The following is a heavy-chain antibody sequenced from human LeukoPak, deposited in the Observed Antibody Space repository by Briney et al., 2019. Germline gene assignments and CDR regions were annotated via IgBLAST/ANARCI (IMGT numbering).Heavy chain of an antibody. CDR1: GFTFSNFW. CDR2: INSDGSST. V-gene: IGHV3-74*01. D-gene: IGHD1/OR15-1a*01. CDR3: ARDVWGTFDY. J-gene: IGHJ4*02. Sequence: SGRSLRLSCAASGFTFSNFWMHWVRQTPGKGLVWVSRINSDGSSTTYADSVKGRFTISRDNAKNTLYLQMNSLRAEDTAVYYCARDVWGTFDYWGQGTLVTVSS.